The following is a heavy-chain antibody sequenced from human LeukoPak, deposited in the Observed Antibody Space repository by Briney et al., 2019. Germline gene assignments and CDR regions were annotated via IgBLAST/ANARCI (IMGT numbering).Heavy chain of an antibody. CDR1: GYSISSGYY. J-gene: IGHJ4*02. V-gene: IGHV4-38-2*01. Sequence: SETLSLTCGVSGYSISSGYYWGWIRQPPGEGLEWIGSIYHSGSTYYNPSLKSRVTISVDTSKNQYSLKLSSVTAADTAVYYCARFSDGYSLGGYYFDYWGQGTLVTVSS. CDR3: ARFSDGYSLGGYYFDY. D-gene: IGHD5-24*01. CDR2: IYHSGST.